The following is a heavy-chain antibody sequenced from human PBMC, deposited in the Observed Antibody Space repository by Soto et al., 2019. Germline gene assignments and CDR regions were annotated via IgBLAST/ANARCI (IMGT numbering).Heavy chain of an antibody. CDR2: ISGSGGST. CDR1: GFTFSSYA. Sequence: GGFLRLSCAASGFTFSSYAMSWVRQAPGKGLEWVSAISGSGGSTYYADSVKGRFTISRDNSKNTLYLQMNSLRAEDTAVYYCAKTHGSGSYYQIRGRNYGMDVWGQGTTVTVSS. CDR3: AKTHGSGSYYQIRGRNYGMDV. V-gene: IGHV3-23*01. D-gene: IGHD3-10*01. J-gene: IGHJ6*02.